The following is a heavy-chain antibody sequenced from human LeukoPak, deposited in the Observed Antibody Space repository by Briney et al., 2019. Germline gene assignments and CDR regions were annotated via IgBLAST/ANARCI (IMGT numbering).Heavy chain of an antibody. CDR1: GFTFSSYG. J-gene: IGHJ4*02. D-gene: IGHD4-17*01. Sequence: GGSLRLSCAASGFTFSSYGMSWVHQAPGKGLEWVSAISGSGGSTYYADSVKGRFTISRDNFKNTLYLQMNSLRAEDTAVYYCAKDPMTTVTTVDSDWGQGALVTVSS. CDR3: AKDPMTTVTTVDSD. CDR2: ISGSGGST. V-gene: IGHV3-23*01.